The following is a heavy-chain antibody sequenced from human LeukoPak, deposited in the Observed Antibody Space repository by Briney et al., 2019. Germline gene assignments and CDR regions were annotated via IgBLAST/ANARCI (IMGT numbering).Heavy chain of an antibody. V-gene: IGHV4-34*01. J-gene: IGHJ4*02. D-gene: IGHD5-24*01. CDR1: GGSFSGYY. CDR2: INHSGST. Sequence: SETLSLTCAVYGGSFSGYYWSWIRQPPGKGLEWIGEINHSGSTNYNPSLKSRVTISVDTSKNQLSLKLNSVTAADTAVYYCARDGDGYSFDYWGQGTLVTVSS. CDR3: ARDGDGYSFDY.